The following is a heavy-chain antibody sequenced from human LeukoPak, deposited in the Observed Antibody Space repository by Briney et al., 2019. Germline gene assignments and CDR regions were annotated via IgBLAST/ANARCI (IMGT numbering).Heavy chain of an antibody. CDR1: GGSISSYY. CDR2: IYYSGST. V-gene: IGHV4-59*08. D-gene: IGHD3-22*01. CDR3: ARQFEGYDSSDYYYWLRPGGAFDI. Sequence: PSETLSLTCTVSGGSISSYYWSWIRQPPGKGLEWIGDIYYSGSTNYNPSLKSRVTISVDTSKNQFSLKLSSVTAADPAVYYCARQFEGYDSSDYYYWLRPGGAFDIWGQGTIVTVSS. J-gene: IGHJ3*02.